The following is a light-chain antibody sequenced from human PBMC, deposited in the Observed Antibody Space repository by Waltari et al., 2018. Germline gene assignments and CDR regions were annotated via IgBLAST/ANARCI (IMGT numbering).Light chain of an antibody. CDR1: QDIRNY. Sequence: DIQMTQSPSSLSASAGDTVTITCRASQDIRNYVAWYQQKPGKAPKPLIYFASNLETGVPSRFSGSGSTTRFTLTISSLQPEDFATYYCQQHTTYPVTFGQGTTLEIK. V-gene: IGKV1-17*01. CDR3: QQHTTYPVT. CDR2: FAS. J-gene: IGKJ2*01.